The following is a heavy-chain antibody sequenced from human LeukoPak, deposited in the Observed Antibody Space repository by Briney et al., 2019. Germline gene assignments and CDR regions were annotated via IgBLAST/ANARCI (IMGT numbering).Heavy chain of an antibody. CDR1: GYSISSGYY. CDR2: IYHSGST. CDR3: ARAWNGRGWFDP. D-gene: IGHD1-1*01. Sequence: PSETLSLTCTVSGYSISSGYYWGWIRQPPGKGLEWIGSIYHSGSTYYNPSLKSRVTISVDTSKNQFSLKVSSVTAADTAVYYCARAWNGRGWFDPWGQGTLVTVCS. V-gene: IGHV4-38-2*02. J-gene: IGHJ5*02.